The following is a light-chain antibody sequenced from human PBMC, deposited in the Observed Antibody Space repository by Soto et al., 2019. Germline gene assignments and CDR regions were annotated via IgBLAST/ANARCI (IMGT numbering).Light chain of an antibody. J-gene: IGKJ2*01. CDR1: QSLLYSSNNKTY. CDR2: WAS. CDR3: QQYYSDFFT. Sequence: DIVMTQSPEFLAVPLGERATINCKSSQSLLYSSNNKTYLAWYQHRPGQSPKMLIFWASARESGVPDRISGSRSETDFTLSISGLQAEDAAVYFCQQYYSDFFTFGQGTTLEIK. V-gene: IGKV4-1*01.